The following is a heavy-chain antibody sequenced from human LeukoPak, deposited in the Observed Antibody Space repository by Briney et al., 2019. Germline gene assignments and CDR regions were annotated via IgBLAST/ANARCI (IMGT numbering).Heavy chain of an antibody. CDR1: GGSISSGGFY. D-gene: IGHD4-23*01. CDR2: IYTSGST. J-gene: IGHJ4*02. CDR3: ARSFGGNADFDY. V-gene: IGHV4-61*02. Sequence: SQTLSLTCTVSGGSISSGGFYWSWIRQPAGKGLEWIGRIYTSGSTNYLPSLKSRVTISVDTSKNQFSLKLSSVTAADTAVFYCARSFGGNADFDYWGQGTLVTVSS.